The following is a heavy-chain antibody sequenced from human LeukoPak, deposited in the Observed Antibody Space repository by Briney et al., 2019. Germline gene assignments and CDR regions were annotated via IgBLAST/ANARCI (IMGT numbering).Heavy chain of an antibody. V-gene: IGHV4-4*02. Sequence: SGTLSLSCAVSGGYISSSNWWSWVRQPPGKGLEWIGEIYHSGSTNYNPSLKSRVTISVDKSKNQFSLKLSSVTAADTAVYYCASRCYYYDSSGCPGYWGQGTLVTVSS. CDR1: GGYISSSNW. D-gene: IGHD3-22*01. J-gene: IGHJ4*02. CDR3: ASRCYYYDSSGCPGY. CDR2: IYHSGST.